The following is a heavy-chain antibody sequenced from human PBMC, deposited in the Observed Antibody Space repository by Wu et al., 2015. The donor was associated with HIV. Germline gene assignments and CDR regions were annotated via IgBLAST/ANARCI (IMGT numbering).Heavy chain of an antibody. J-gene: IGHJ4*02. CDR2: IIPIFGTA. D-gene: IGHD6-13*01. V-gene: IGHV1-69*12. Sequence: QVQLVQSGAEVKKPGSSVKVSCKASGGTFSSYAISWVRQAPGQGLEWMGGIIPIFGTANYAQKFQGRVTITADESTSTAYMELSSLRSEDTAVYYCARDLVNAYSSSWYLGLPRVGFDYWGQGTLVTVSS. CDR3: ARDLVNAYSSSWYLGLPRVGFDY. CDR1: GGTFSSYA.